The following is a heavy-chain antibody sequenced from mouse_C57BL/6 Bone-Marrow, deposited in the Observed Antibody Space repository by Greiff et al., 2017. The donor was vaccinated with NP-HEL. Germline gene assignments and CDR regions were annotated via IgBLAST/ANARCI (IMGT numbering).Heavy chain of an antibody. V-gene: IGHV1-69*01. CDR3: AVYFDY. Sequence: QVQLQQPGAELVMPGASVKLSCKASGYTFTSYWMHWVKQRPGQGLEWIGEIDPSDSYTNYNQKFKGKSTLTVDKSSSTAYMQLSSLTSEDSAVYYCAVYFDYWGQGTTLTVSS. CDR2: IDPSDSYT. J-gene: IGHJ2*01. CDR1: GYTFTSYW.